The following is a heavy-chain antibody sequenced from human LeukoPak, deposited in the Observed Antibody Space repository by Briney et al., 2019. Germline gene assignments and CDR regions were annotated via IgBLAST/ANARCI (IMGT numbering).Heavy chain of an antibody. D-gene: IGHD6-13*01. V-gene: IGHV1-18*01. CDR2: ISAYNGNT. J-gene: IGHJ4*02. Sequence: ASVKVSCKASGYTFTSYGISWVRQAPGQGLEWMGWISAYNGNTNYAQKFQGRVTITADKSTSTAYMELSSLRSEDTAVYYCAHSQSSSWFDYWGQGTLVTVSS. CDR3: AHSQSSSWFDY. CDR1: GYTFTSYG.